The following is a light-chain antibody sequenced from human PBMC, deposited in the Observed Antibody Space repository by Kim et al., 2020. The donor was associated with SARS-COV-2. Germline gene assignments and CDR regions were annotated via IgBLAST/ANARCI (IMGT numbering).Light chain of an antibody. Sequence: SVTISCTGTSSDVGGYNSVSWYQQHPGKAPKLMIYEVNKRPSGVPDRFSGSKSGNTASLTVSGLQAEDEADYYCSSYTGSNTPYVFGTGTKVTVL. CDR3: SSYTGSNTPYV. V-gene: IGLV2-8*01. J-gene: IGLJ1*01. CDR1: SSDVGGYNS. CDR2: EVN.